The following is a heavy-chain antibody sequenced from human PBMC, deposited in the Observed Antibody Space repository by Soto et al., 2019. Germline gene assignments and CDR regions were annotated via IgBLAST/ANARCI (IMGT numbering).Heavy chain of an antibody. CDR3: AITDSSSFPAPFDY. Sequence: VKVSCKASGYTFTGYYMQWVRQAPGQGLEWMGWINPNSGGTNHAQKFQGWVTMTRDTSISTAYMELSRLRSDDTAVYYCAITDSSSFPAPFDYWGQGTLVTVSS. CDR2: INPNSGGT. V-gene: IGHV1-2*04. CDR1: GYTFTGYY. D-gene: IGHD6-13*01. J-gene: IGHJ4*02.